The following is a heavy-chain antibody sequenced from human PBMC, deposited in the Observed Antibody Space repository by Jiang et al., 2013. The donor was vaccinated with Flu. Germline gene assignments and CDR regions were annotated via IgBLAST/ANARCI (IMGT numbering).Heavy chain of an antibody. V-gene: IGHV1-46*01. CDR2: INPSGGST. D-gene: IGHD2-15*01. Sequence: GAEVKKPGASVKVSCKASGYTFTSYYMHWVRQAPGQGLEWMGIINPSGGSTSYAQKFQGRVTMTRDTSTSTVYMELSSLRSEDTAVYYCARDLSIVVVVAATRRSSYYYGMDVWGQGTTVTVSS. CDR3: ARDLSIVVVVAATRRSSYYYGMDV. CDR1: GYTFTSYY. J-gene: IGHJ6*02.